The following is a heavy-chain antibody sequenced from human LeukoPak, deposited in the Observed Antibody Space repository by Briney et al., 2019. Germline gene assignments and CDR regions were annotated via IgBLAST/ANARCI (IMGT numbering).Heavy chain of an antibody. CDR2: INPNSGGT. D-gene: IGHD3-10*01. Sequence: ASVKVSCKASGYTFTGYYMHWVRQAPGQGLEWMGWINPNSGGTNYAQKFQGRATMTRDTSISTAYMELSRLRSDDTAVYYCAGFGELTDYYFDYWGQGTLVTVSS. CDR1: GYTFTGYY. CDR3: AGFGELTDYYFDY. V-gene: IGHV1-2*02. J-gene: IGHJ4*02.